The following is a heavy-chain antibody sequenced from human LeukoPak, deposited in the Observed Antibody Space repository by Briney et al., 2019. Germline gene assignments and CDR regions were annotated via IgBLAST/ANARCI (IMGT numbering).Heavy chain of an antibody. CDR1: KFTFSNYG. CDR2: ISSDGSNK. J-gene: IGHJ4*02. V-gene: IGHV3-30*18. D-gene: IGHD3-9*01. Sequence: GGSLRLSCAASKFTFSNYGMHWVRQAPGEGLEWVAVISSDGSNKYYADSVKGRFTISRDNSKNTLYLQMNSLGAEDTAVYYCAKCPSGVLRYFAPIDYWGQGTLVTVSS. CDR3: AKCPSGVLRYFAPIDY.